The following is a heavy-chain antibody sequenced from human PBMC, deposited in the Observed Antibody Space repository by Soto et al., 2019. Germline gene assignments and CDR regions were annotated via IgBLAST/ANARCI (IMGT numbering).Heavy chain of an antibody. D-gene: IGHD1-1*01. CDR3: ARVRQGCSANNCYFDP. J-gene: IGHJ5*01. CDR2: VHISGHS. Sequence: SETLSLTCTLSGGSVRAPDWWNWVRQSPDKGLEWIAEVHISGHSNYNPSLRSRVSVSIDSSKNQFYLNLNSVTAADTAIYYCARVRQGCSANNCYFDPWGQGTQVTVLL. V-gene: IGHV4-4*02. CDR1: GGSVRAPDW.